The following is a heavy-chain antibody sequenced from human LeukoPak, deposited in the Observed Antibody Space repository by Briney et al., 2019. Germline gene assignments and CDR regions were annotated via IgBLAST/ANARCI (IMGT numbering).Heavy chain of an antibody. D-gene: IGHD2-15*01. J-gene: IGHJ4*02. V-gene: IGHV3-7*01. CDR3: ARDEGGPLGGLLDY. CDR1: GFTFSSYA. CDR2: IKQDGSEK. Sequence: GGSLRLSCAASGFTFSSYAMSWVRQAPGKGLEWVANIKQDGSEKYYVDSVKGRFTISRDNAKNSLYLQMNSLRAEDTAVYYCARDEGGPLGGLLDYWGQGTLVTVSS.